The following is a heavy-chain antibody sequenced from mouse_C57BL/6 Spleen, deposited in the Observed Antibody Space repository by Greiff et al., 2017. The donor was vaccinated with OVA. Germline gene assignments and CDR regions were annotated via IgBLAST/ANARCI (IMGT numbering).Heavy chain of an antibody. V-gene: IGHV1-50*01. CDR2: IDPSDSYT. CDR3: ARPRMGY. J-gene: IGHJ2*01. CDR1: GYTFTSYW. Sequence: QVQLQQPGAELVKPGASVKLSCKASGYTFTSYWMQWVKQRPGQGLEWIGEIDPSDSYTNYNQKFKGKATLTVDTSSSTAYMQLSSLTSEDSAVYYCARPRMGYWGQGTTLTVSS.